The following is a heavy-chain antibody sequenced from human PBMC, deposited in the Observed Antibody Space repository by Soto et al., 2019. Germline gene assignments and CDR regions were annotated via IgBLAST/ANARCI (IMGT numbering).Heavy chain of an antibody. J-gene: IGHJ6*02. V-gene: IGHV3-23*01. CDR2: ISGSGGST. D-gene: IGHD1-26*01. Sequence: GGSLRLSCAASGLTFSSYAMSWVRQAPGKGLEWVSAISGSGGSTYYADSVKGRFTISRDNSKNTLYLQMNSLRAEDTAVYYCAKDLLAGATTGYYYYGMDVWGQGTTVTVSS. CDR3: AKDLLAGATTGYYYYGMDV. CDR1: GLTFSSYA.